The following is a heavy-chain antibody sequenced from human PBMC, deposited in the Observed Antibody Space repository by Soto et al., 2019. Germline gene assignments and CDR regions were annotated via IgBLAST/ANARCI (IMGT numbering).Heavy chain of an antibody. CDR1: GGSFSGYY. CDR3: ARRRRGIVVVIANAFDI. CDR2: INHSGST. J-gene: IGHJ3*02. V-gene: IGHV4-34*01. D-gene: IGHD2-21*01. Sequence: SETLSLTCAVYGGSFSGYYWSWIRQPPGKGLEWIGEINHSGSTNYNPSLKSRVTISVDTSKNQFSLKLSSVTAADTAVYYCARRRRGIVVVIANAFDIWGQGTMVTVSS.